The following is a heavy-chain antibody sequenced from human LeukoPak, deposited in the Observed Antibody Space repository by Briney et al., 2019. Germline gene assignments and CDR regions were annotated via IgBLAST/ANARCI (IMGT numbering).Heavy chain of an antibody. V-gene: IGHV3-64*01. CDR1: GFTFSSYA. D-gene: IGHD6-13*01. CDR2: ISTNGGST. Sequence: GGSLRLSCAASGFTFSSYAMYWVRQAPGRGLEYVSAISTNGGSTYYANSVKGRFTISGDNSKNTLYLQMGNLRAEDMAVYYCAGGSSWYRGIDYWGQGTLVTVSS. CDR3: AGGSSWYRGIDY. J-gene: IGHJ4*02.